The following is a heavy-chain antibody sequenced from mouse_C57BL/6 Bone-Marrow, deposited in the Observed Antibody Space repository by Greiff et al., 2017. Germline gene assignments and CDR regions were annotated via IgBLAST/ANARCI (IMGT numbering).Heavy chain of an antibody. Sequence: DVHLVESGGGLVKPGGSLKLSCAASGFTFSDYGMHWVRQAPEKGLEWVAFISSGSSTIYYADTVKGRFTISRDNAKNTLFLQMSSLRSEDTAMYYCARGRAVVATGAMDYWGQGTSVTVSS. V-gene: IGHV5-17*01. CDR3: ARGRAVVATGAMDY. CDR1: GFTFSDYG. J-gene: IGHJ4*01. CDR2: ISSGSSTI. D-gene: IGHD1-1*01.